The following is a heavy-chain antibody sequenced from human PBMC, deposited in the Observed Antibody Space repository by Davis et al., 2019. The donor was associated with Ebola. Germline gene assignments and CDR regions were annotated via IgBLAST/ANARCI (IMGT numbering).Heavy chain of an antibody. D-gene: IGHD6-13*01. V-gene: IGHV4-59*01. CDR3: ARVRTSTAGLDY. CDR1: GASISGSY. CDR2: IYHSGNT. Sequence: PGGSLRLSCTVSGASISGSYWSWIRQPPGKGLEWIGSIYHSGNTYYNPSLESRVSISVDTSRNQFSLKLSSVTAADTALYYCARVRTSTAGLDYWGQGILVTVSS. J-gene: IGHJ4*02.